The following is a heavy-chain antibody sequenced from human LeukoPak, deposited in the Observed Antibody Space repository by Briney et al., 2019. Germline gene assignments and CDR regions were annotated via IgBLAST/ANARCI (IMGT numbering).Heavy chain of an antibody. CDR2: ISAYTGDT. J-gene: IGHJ4*02. V-gene: IGHV1-18*01. D-gene: IGHD2-21*02. CDR3: ALIEGDDFLDN. Sequence: GASVKVSCKSSVNIFPKFGVNWVRRAPGRGLEWMGWISAYTGDTFYATRVQDRVTMTTDTSTNTAYMELRSLRSDDTAFYYCALIEGDDFLDNWGQGTLVNVSS. CDR1: VNIFPKFG.